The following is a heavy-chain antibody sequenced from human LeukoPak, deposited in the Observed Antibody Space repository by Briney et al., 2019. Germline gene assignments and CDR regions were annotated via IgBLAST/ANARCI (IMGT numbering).Heavy chain of an antibody. CDR2: MNPNSGYT. J-gene: IGHJ4*02. V-gene: IGHV1-8*01. D-gene: IGHD2-2*01. Sequence: APVKVSCKASGYTFTSYDINWVRQATGQGLEWMGWMNPNSGYTVYAQKFQGRITMTRNTSISTAYMELSSLRSEDTAVYYCARESPQRSIVLPADWGQGTLVTVSS. CDR3: ARESPQRSIVLPAD. CDR1: GYTFTSYD.